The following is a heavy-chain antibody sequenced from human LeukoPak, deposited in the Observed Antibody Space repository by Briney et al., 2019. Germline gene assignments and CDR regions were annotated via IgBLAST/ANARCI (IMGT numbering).Heavy chain of an antibody. J-gene: IGHJ4*02. CDR1: GFTFSSYT. CDR3: AGDGSGSSTTTPSYYFDY. D-gene: IGHD3-10*01. V-gene: IGHV3-21*01. CDR2: ISSSSSYI. Sequence: GSLRLSCAASGFTFSSYTMNWVRQAPGKGLEWVSSISSSSSYIYYADSVKGRFTISRDNAKNSLYVQMNSLRAEDTAVYYCAGDGSGSSTTTPSYYFDYWGQGTLVTVSS.